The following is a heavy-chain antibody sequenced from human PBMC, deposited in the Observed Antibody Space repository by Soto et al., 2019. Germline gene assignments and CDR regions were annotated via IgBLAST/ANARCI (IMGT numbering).Heavy chain of an antibody. D-gene: IGHD2-8*01. Sequence: ASVKVSCKASGYTFTGYYMHWVRPAPGQGLGWMGWINPNSGGTNYAQKFQGRVTMTRDTSISTAYMELSRLRSDDTAVYYCERVYCTNGLCYDMRIYCYYGTDVWGQGTRVTVS. CDR1: GYTFTGYY. J-gene: IGHJ6*02. V-gene: IGHV1-2*02. CDR3: ERVYCTNGLCYDMRIYCYYGTDV. CDR2: INPNSGGT.